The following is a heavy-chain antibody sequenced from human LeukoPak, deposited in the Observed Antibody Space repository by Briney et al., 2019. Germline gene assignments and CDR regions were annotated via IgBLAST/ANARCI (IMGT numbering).Heavy chain of an antibody. CDR3: ARDARVVATLDY. CDR1: GFTFSSYA. D-gene: IGHD5-12*01. CDR2: ISYDGSNK. J-gene: IGHJ4*02. Sequence: PGGSLRLSCAASGFTFSSYAMHRVRQAPGKGLEWVAVISYDGSNKYYADSVKGRFTISRDNSKNTLYLQMNSLRAEDTAVYYCARDARVVATLDYWGQGTLVTVSS. V-gene: IGHV3-30*04.